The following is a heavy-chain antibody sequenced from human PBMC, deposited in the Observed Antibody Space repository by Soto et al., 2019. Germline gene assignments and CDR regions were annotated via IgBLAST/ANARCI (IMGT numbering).Heavy chain of an antibody. CDR2: INAGNGNT. CDR1: GYTFTSYA. D-gene: IGHD3-9*01. Sequence: ASVKVSCKASGYTFTSYAMHWVRQAPGQRLEWMGWINAGNGNTKYSQKFQGRVTITRDTSASTAYMELSSLRSEDTAVYYCARGGSYDILTGPFDYWGQGTLVTVSS. CDR3: ARGGSYDILTGPFDY. J-gene: IGHJ4*02. V-gene: IGHV1-3*01.